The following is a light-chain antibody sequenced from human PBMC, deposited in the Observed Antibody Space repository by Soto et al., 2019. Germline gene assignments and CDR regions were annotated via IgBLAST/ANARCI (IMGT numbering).Light chain of an antibody. J-gene: IGKJ5*01. CDR1: QSISGTF. Sequence: IVLTSSLSTLFLCPGESHTLSCRAGQSISGTFLNWYQQKPGQAARLLIYGASNRAPGIPARFSGSGSGTDFTLTISSLQPEDFAVYYCQQRSNWPPRITFGQGTRLEIK. V-gene: IGKV3-11*01. CDR2: GAS. CDR3: QQRSNWPPRIT.